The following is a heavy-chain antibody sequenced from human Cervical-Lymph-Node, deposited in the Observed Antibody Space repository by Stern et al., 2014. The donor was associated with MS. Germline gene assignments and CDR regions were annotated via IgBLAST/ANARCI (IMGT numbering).Heavy chain of an antibody. CDR1: GYTFTPYY. V-gene: IGHV1-46*01. J-gene: IGHJ4*02. CDR3: TRGPIFDY. Sequence: DQLVESCAEVKKPGASVKVSCKASGYTFTPYYMHWVRQAPGQGLEWMGVVDPNGGTTSYAQKFEGRVTMTRDTSTTTVYMELKNLRSDDTAVYYCTRGPIFDYWGQGTLVTVSS. CDR2: VDPNGGTT.